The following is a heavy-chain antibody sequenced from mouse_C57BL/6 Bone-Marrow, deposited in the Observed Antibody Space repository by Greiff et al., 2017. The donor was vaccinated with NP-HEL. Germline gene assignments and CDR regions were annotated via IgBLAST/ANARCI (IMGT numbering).Heavy chain of an antibody. CDR1: GYTFTSYW. V-gene: IGHV1-5*01. CDR3: TRKGSSDYFDY. CDR2: IYPGNSDT. D-gene: IGHD1-1*01. J-gene: IGHJ2*01. Sequence: VQLQQSGTVLARPGASVKMSCKTSGYTFTSYWMHWVKQRPGQGLEWIGAIYPGNSDTSYNQKFNGKAKLTAVTSASTAYMELSSLTNEDSAVYYCTRKGSSDYFDYWGQGTTLTVSS.